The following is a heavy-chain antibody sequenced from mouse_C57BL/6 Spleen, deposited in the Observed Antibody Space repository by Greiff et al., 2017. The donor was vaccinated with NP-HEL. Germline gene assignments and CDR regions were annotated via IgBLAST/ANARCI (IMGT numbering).Heavy chain of an antibody. CDR1: GYTFTDYE. CDR2: IDPETGGT. V-gene: IGHV1-15*01. CDR3: TGGTYYDYDGPFDY. Sequence: VKLMESGAELVRPGASVTLSCKASGYTFTDYEMHWVKQTPVHGLEWIGAIDPETGGTAYNQKFKGKAILTADKSSSTAYMELRSLTSEDSAVYYCTGGTYYDYDGPFDYWGQGTTLTVSS. D-gene: IGHD2-4*01. J-gene: IGHJ2*01.